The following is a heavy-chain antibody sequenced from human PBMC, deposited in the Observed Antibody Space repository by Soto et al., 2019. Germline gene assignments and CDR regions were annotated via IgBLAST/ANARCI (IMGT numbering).Heavy chain of an antibody. J-gene: IGHJ5*02. CDR2: IDWDDDK. V-gene: IGHV2-70*04. Sequence: SCPTLVNPTQPLTLTCTFSGFSLSTSGMRXSWIRQPPGKALEWLARIDWDDDKFYSTSLKTRLTISKDTSKNQVVLTMTNMDPVDTATYYCARSVIEKGFDPWGQGTLVTVSS. CDR1: GFSLSTSGMR. CDR3: ARSVIEKGFDP. D-gene: IGHD3-10*01.